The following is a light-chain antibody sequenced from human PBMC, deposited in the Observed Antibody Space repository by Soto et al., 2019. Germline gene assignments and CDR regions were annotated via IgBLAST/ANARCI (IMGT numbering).Light chain of an antibody. J-gene: IGKJ4*01. Sequence: EIVLTQSPGTLSLSPGERATLSCRASQSVTSSYLAWYQQKPGQAPRLLISGASSSATGIPDRFSGSGSGTDFTLTISRLEPEDFAVYYCQQYNTSRLTFGGGTKVEIK. CDR2: GAS. CDR1: QSVTSSY. CDR3: QQYNTSRLT. V-gene: IGKV3-20*01.